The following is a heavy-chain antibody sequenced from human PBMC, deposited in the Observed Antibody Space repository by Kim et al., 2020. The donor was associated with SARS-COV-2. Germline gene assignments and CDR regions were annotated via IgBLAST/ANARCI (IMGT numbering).Heavy chain of an antibody. CDR1: GFTFSSYG. CDR3: AKGDYYGSGSYFDY. CDR2: ISYDGSNK. J-gene: IGHJ4*02. V-gene: IGHV3-30*18. Sequence: GGSLRLSCAASGFTFSSYGMHWVRQAPGKGLEWVAVISYDGSNKYYADSVKGRFTISRDNSKNTLYLQMNSLRAEDTAVYYCAKGDYYGSGSYFDYWGQGTLVTVSS. D-gene: IGHD3-10*01.